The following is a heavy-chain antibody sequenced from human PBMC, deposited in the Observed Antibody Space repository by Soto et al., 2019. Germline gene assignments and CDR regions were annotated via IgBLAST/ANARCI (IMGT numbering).Heavy chain of an antibody. CDR3: ARAPVGLDTISYFDY. Sequence: SETLSLTCTVSGDSVSSVGFHWAWLRRPPGKGLQWLVYISNRGNTYYRPYLESQMHMSLDANRHHYSQRLTSVTAADTGVYFCARAPVGLDTISYFDYWGQGKLVTVSS. CDR2: ISNRGNT. J-gene: IGHJ4*02. CDR1: GDSVSSVGFH. D-gene: IGHD3-3*01. V-gene: IGHV4-30-4*01.